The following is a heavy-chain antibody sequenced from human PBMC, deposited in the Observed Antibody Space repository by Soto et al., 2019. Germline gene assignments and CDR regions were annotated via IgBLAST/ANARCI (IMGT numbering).Heavy chain of an antibody. Sequence: PSETLSLTCTVSGGSISSGDYYWSWIRQPPGKGLEWIGDIYHSGSTYYNPSLKSRVTISVDKSKNQFSLKLSSVTAADTAVYYCARVAKWLVLPSFDIWGQGTMVTVSS. CDR2: IYHSGST. D-gene: IGHD6-19*01. V-gene: IGHV4-39*07. J-gene: IGHJ3*02. CDR1: GGSISSGDYY. CDR3: ARVAKWLVLPSFDI.